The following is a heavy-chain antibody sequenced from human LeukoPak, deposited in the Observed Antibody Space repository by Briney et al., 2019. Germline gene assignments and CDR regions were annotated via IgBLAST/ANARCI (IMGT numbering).Heavy chain of an antibody. D-gene: IGHD4-17*01. Sequence: KPGGSLRLSCAASGFTFSGSAMHWVRQASGKGLEWVGRIRSKANNYATAYAASVKGRFTTSRDDSKNTAYLQMNSLKTEDTAVYYCWLPGENYGDSVDYWGQGTLVTVSS. CDR3: WLPGENYGDSVDY. CDR2: IRSKANNYAT. J-gene: IGHJ4*02. CDR1: GFTFSGSA. V-gene: IGHV3-73*01.